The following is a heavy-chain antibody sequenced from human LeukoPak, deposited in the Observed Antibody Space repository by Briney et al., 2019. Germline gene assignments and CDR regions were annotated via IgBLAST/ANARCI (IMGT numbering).Heavy chain of an antibody. V-gene: IGHV3-53*01. Sequence: PGGSLRLSCVASGFTVSSSYMSWVRQAPGKGLEWVSVIYSGGSTYYADSVKGRFTISRDISKNTLYLQMNILRAEDTAVYYCAKAPYVLRYFDWADSDYWGQGTLVTVSS. CDR2: IYSGGST. CDR3: AKAPYVLRYFDWADSDY. J-gene: IGHJ4*02. CDR1: GFTVSSSY. D-gene: IGHD3-9*01.